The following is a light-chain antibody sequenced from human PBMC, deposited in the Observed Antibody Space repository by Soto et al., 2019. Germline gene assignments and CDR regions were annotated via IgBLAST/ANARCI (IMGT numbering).Light chain of an antibody. V-gene: IGKV3-20*01. CDR2: GAS. CDR3: YQYNNWPT. J-gene: IGKJ1*01. CDR1: QSVSSSY. Sequence: EIVLTQSPGTLSLSPGERATLSCRASQSVSSSYLAWYQQKPGQAPRLLIYGASSRATGIPGRFSGSGSGTEFTLTISSLQSEDFAVYFCYQYNNWPTFGQGTKVDIK.